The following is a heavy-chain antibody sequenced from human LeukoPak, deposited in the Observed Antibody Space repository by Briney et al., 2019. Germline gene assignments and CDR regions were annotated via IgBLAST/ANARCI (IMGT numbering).Heavy chain of an antibody. V-gene: IGHV4-39*01. CDR3: ARQASRISYNQDPHYFDY. CDR2: IYYSGST. CDR1: GGSISSSSYY. J-gene: IGHJ4*02. Sequence: SETLSLTCTVSGGSISSSSYYWGWIRQPPGKGLEWIGSIYYSGSTYYNPSLKSRVTISVDTSKNQFSLKLSSVTAADTAVYYCARQASRISYNQDPHYFDYWGQGTLVTVSS. D-gene: IGHD2-15*01.